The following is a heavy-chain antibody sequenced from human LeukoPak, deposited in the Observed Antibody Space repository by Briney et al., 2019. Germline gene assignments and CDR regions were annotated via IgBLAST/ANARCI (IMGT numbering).Heavy chain of an antibody. V-gene: IGHV3-33*01. D-gene: IGHD5-24*01. CDR1: GFTFSSYG. CDR2: IWYDGSNK. CDR3: TRGDGYNDAEYLQH. J-gene: IGHJ1*01. Sequence: GGSLRLSCAASGFTFSSYGMHWVRQAPGKGLEGVAVIWYDGSNKYYGDSVKGRFTISRDNSKKTLYLQMNSLRVEDTAVYYCTRGDGYNDAEYLQHWGQGTLVTVS.